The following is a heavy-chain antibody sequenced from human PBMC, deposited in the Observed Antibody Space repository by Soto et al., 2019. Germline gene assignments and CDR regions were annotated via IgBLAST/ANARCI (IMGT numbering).Heavy chain of an antibody. Sequence: GGSLRLSCAASGFTFSSYAVSWVRQAPGKGLEWVSSILGSGSGTFYADSVKGRFTISRDNSKNTLYLQMNSLRAEDTAVYYCARDILGNRRVVDYWGQGTLVTVSS. CDR3: ARDILGNRRVVDY. CDR1: GFTFSSYA. V-gene: IGHV3-23*01. J-gene: IGHJ4*02. CDR2: ILGSGSGT. D-gene: IGHD1-26*01.